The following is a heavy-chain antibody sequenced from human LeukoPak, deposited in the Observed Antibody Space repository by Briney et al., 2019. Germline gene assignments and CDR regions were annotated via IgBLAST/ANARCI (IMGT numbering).Heavy chain of an antibody. CDR2: IYHSGST. CDR3: ARYFFEFRVRTIDY. D-gene: IGHD2/OR15-2a*01. V-gene: IGHV4-38-2*02. CDR1: GYSISSGYY. J-gene: IGHJ4*02. Sequence: PSETLSLTCTVSGYSISSGYYWGWIRQPPGKGLEWIGSIYHSGSTYYNPSLKSRVTISVDTSKNQFSLKPSSVTAADTAVYYCARYFFEFRVRTIDYWGQGTLVAVSS.